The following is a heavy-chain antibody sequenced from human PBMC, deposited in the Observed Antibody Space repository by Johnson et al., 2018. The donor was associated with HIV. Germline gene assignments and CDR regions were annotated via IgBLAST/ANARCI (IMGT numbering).Heavy chain of an antibody. D-gene: IGHD3-10*01. CDR2: VSYDGSYK. CDR1: GFTFSNYG. CDR3: ARIGLPYYYGSGSYSHDAFDI. V-gene: IGHV3-30*03. Sequence: QVQLVESGGGVVQPGRSLRLSCAASGFTFSNYGMHWVRQAPGKGLEWVAVVSYDGSYKDYADSVKGRFTISRDNSKNTLYLQMNSLRAEDTAVYYCARIGLPYYYGSGSYSHDAFDIWGQGTMVTVSS. J-gene: IGHJ3*02.